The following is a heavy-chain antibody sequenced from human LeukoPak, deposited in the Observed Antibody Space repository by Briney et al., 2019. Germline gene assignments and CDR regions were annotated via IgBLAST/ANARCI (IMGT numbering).Heavy chain of an antibody. D-gene: IGHD1-14*01. V-gene: IGHV3-49*04. J-gene: IGHJ4*02. CDR1: GFTFGDHA. CDR3: IRDFGITTPYYFDY. CDR2: IRSKAYGGTT. Sequence: GGSLRLSSTASGFTFGDHAMSWVRQAPGKGLEWVGIIRSKAYGGTTEYAASVKGRFTISRDDSKSIAYLQMNSLRTEDTAVYYCIRDFGITTPYYFDYWGQGTLVTVSS.